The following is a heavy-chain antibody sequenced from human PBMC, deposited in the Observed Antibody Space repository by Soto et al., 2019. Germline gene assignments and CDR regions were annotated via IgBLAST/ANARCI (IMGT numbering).Heavy chain of an antibody. V-gene: IGHV1-46*03. D-gene: IGHD3-10*01. CDR2: INPSGGST. CDR3: ARVPLEMVRGENWFDP. J-gene: IGHJ5*02. Sequence: QVQLVQSGAEVKKPGASVKVSCKASGYTFTSYYMHWVRQAPGQGLEWMGIINPSGGSTSYAQKFQGSVTMTRDTSTSTVYMELSSLRSEDTAVYYCARVPLEMVRGENWFDPWGQGTLVTVSS. CDR1: GYTFTSYY.